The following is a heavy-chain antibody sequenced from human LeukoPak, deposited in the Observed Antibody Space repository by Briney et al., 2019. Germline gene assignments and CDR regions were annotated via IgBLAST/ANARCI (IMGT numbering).Heavy chain of an antibody. V-gene: IGHV3-23*01. J-gene: IGHJ3*02. CDR1: GFTFSSYA. CDR2: ISGSGGST. CDR3: AKDQGSGPAAGTYFFADAFDI. Sequence: GGSLRLSCAASGFTFSSYAMSWVRQAPGKGLEWVSAISGSGGSTYYADSVKGRFTISRDNFKNTLYLQMNSLRAEDTAVYYCAKDQGSGPAAGTYFFADAFDIWGQGTMVTVSS. D-gene: IGHD6-13*01.